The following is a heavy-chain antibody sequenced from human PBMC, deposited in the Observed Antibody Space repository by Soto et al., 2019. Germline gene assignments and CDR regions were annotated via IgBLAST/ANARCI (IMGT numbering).Heavy chain of an antibody. J-gene: IGHJ3*02. CDR2: IRGTT. D-gene: IGHD2-21*01. CDR1: GFTFTSYS. Sequence: EVQLVESGGGLVQPGGSLRLSCAASGFTFTSYSMNWVRQAPGKGLEWGSYIRGTTHYADSVKGRFTISRDNARSSLYLLMNSLRADDTAVYYCARDDSFAFDIWGQGTMVTVSS. CDR3: ARDDSFAFDI. V-gene: IGHV3-48*01.